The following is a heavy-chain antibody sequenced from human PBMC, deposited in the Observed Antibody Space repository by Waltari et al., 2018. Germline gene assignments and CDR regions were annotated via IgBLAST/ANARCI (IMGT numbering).Heavy chain of an antibody. CDR1: GFTFSSYA. J-gene: IGHJ4*02. D-gene: IGHD6-6*01. CDR3: ARDPPSERGEYSSSSGYFDY. V-gene: IGHV3-30-3*01. Sequence: QVQLVESGGGVVQPGRSLSLSCAASGFTFSSYAMPWVRPDPGTGLEWVSVISYDGSNKYYADSVKGRFTISRDNSKNTLYLQMNSLRAEDTAVYYCARDPPSERGEYSSSSGYFDYWGQGTLVTVSS. CDR2: ISYDGSNK.